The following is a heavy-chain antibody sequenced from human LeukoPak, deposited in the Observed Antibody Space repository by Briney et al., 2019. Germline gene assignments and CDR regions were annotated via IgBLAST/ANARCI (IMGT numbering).Heavy chain of an antibody. J-gene: IGHJ6*03. V-gene: IGHV4-4*02. Sequence: SETLSLTCAVSGGSISSSNWWSWVRQPPGKGLEWIGEIYHSGSTNYNPSLKSRVTISVDKSKNQFSLKLSSVTAADTAVYYCARDQNYYGSGSHYEPDYMDVWGKGTTVTVSS. CDR3: ARDQNYYGSGSHYEPDYMDV. CDR1: GGSISSSNW. D-gene: IGHD3-10*01. CDR2: IYHSGST.